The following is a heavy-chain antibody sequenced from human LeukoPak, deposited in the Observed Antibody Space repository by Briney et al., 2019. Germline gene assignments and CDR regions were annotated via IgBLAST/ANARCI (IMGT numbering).Heavy chain of an antibody. CDR3: ASSPGVLWFGELLRFDP. CDR2: TYYSGST. Sequence: PSETLSLTCTVSGGSISSYYWSWIRQPPGKGLEWIGYTYYSGSTNYNPSLKSRVTISVDTSKNQFSLKLSSVTAADTAVYYCASSPGVLWFGELLRFDPWGQGTLVTVSS. V-gene: IGHV4-59*01. J-gene: IGHJ5*02. CDR1: GGSISSYY. D-gene: IGHD3-10*01.